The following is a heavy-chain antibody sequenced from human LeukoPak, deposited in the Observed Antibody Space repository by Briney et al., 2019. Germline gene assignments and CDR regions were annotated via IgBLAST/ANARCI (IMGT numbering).Heavy chain of an antibody. D-gene: IGHD3-9*01. Sequence: PGRSLRLSFAASGFTVSTNDISWVRQPPGKGLEWGSAIFRGSSTYYADSVKGRFNISRDISKITVYLHMNSLRAEDTAVYYCARSGFLRYFGNFWGQGTLVTVSS. V-gene: IGHV3-66*01. CDR1: GFTVSTND. J-gene: IGHJ4*02. CDR2: IFRGSST. CDR3: ARSGFLRYFGNF.